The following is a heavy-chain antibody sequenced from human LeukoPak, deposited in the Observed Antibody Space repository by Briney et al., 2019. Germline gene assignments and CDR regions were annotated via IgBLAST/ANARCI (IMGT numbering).Heavy chain of an antibody. CDR1: GFAFSSYA. Sequence: HPGGSLRLSCAASGFAFSSYAMTWVRQAPGTGLEWVSSISRSDGTTYYADSVKGRFTISRDNSKNTLYLQMNSLRAEDTAVYYCARENERLGSSWYLGGERNFDYWGQGTLVTVSS. CDR2: ISRSDGTT. D-gene: IGHD6-13*01. V-gene: IGHV3-23*01. J-gene: IGHJ4*02. CDR3: ARENERLGSSWYLGGERNFDY.